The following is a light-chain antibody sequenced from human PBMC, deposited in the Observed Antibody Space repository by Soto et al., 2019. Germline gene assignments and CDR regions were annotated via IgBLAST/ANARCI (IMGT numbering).Light chain of an antibody. CDR3: QVWDSKTDHYV. Sequence: SYELTQAPSVSVAPGETGTITYEGDNIRSKSVHWYQQKPGQAPVLVIYYDDYRPSGIPERFSGSNSGNPATLTISRVEAGDEAEYYCQVWDSKTDHYVFGPGTKLTVL. V-gene: IGLV3-21*04. J-gene: IGLJ1*01. CDR1: NIRSKS. CDR2: YDD.